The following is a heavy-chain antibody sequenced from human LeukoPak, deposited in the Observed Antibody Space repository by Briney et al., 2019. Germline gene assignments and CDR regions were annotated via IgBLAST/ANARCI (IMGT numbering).Heavy chain of an antibody. Sequence: GGSLRLSCAASRFTFSSYGMNWVRQAPGKGLEWVSAISGSGGSTYYADSVKGRFTISRDNSKNTLYLQMNSLRAEDTAVYYCARGTSDYVWGSYRSPYFDYWGQGTLVTVSS. J-gene: IGHJ4*02. CDR2: ISGSGGST. D-gene: IGHD3-16*02. CDR3: ARGTSDYVWGSYRSPYFDY. CDR1: RFTFSSYG. V-gene: IGHV3-23*01.